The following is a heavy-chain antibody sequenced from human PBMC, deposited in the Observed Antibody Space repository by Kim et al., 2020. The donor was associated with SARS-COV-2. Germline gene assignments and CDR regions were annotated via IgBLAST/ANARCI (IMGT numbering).Heavy chain of an antibody. CDR3: AKGASRYCSSTSCEWIVDFGFDY. CDR1: GFTFSSYA. V-gene: IGHV3-23*01. D-gene: IGHD2-2*01. J-gene: IGHJ4*02. CDR2: ISGSGGST. Sequence: GGSLRLSCAASGFTFSSYAMSWVRQAPGKGLEWVSAISGSGGSTYYADSVKGRFTISRDNSKNTLYLQMNSLRAEDTAVYYCAKGASRYCSSTSCEWIVDFGFDYWGQGTLVTVSS.